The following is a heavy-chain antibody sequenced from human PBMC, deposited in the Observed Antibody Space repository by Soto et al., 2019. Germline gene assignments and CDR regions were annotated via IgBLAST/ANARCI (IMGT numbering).Heavy chain of an antibody. J-gene: IGHJ6*02. V-gene: IGHV3-9*01. CDR1: GFTFDDYA. Sequence: SLTLSCAASGFTFDDYAMHWVRQAPGRGLEWVSGISWNSGSIGYADSVKGRFTISRDNAKNSLYLQMNSLRAEDTALYYCAKSVELYYYYGMDVWGQGTTVTVSS. CDR3: AKSVELYYYYGMDV. D-gene: IGHD1-7*01. CDR2: ISWNSGSI.